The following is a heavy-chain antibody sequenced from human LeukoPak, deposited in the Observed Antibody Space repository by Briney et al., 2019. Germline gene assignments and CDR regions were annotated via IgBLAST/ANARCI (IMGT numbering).Heavy chain of an antibody. J-gene: IGHJ6*03. V-gene: IGHV1-46*01. CDR3: ARRSQGYYYMDV. CDR1: GYTFTSYY. Sequence: ASVKVSCKASGYTFTSYYMHWVRQAPGQGLEWMGIINPSGGSTTYAQKFQGRVTMTRDTSTSTVYMELSSLRSEDTAVYYCARRSQGYYYMDVWGKGTTVTVSS. CDR2: INPSGGST.